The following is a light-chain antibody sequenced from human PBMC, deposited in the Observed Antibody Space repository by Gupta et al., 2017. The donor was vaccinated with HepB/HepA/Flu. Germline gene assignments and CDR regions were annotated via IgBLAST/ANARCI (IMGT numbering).Light chain of an antibody. V-gene: IGKV1-39*01. CDR3: QQSRSMPFT. Sequence: STHTPSSLSASLGDRVTITCRASQSISTYLNWYQYKPGTVPKLLIFAASMVTDGVPSRFSGSGSGTVFTLAISSRQPDDVANYFCQQSRSMPFTFGQGTTVDI. CDR2: AAS. CDR1: QSISTY. J-gene: IGKJ3*01.